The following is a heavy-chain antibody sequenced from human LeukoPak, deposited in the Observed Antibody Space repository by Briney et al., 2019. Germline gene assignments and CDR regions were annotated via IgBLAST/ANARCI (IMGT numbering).Heavy chain of an antibody. J-gene: IGHJ6*02. CDR3: ARLYCSSTGYYYYYGMDV. Sequence: SGPALVKPTQTLTLTCTFSGFSLSTRGMCVSWIRQPPGKALEWLARIDWDDDKYYSTSLKTRLTISKDTSKNQVVLTMTNMDPVDTATYYCARLYCSSTGYYYYYGMDVWGQGTTVTVSS. CDR2: IDWDDDK. CDR1: GFSLSTRGMC. D-gene: IGHD2-2*01. V-gene: IGHV2-70*11.